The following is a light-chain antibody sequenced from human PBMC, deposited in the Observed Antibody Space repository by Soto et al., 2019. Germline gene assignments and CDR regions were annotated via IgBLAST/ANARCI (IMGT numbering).Light chain of an antibody. J-gene: IGKJ5*01. CDR2: DAS. V-gene: IGKV1-5*01. CDR3: QQYNTYPYT. CDR1: QSIGSW. Sequence: DIQMTQSPSTLSASVGDRVTITCRASQSIGSWLAWYQQKPGKAPKLLIFDASSLESGVPSRFSGSGSGTEFTLTISSLQPDDFASYYCQQYNTYPYTFGQGTRLEIK.